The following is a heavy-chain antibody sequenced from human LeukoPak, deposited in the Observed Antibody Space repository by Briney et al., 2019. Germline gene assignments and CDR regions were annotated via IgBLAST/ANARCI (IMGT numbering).Heavy chain of an antibody. D-gene: IGHD3-10*01. Sequence: PGGSLRLSCTASGFTFSTFAMGWVRQAPGKGLQWVSGISGSGDTTYYADSVKGRFAISRDNSKNTLYLQMNRLRDEDTAVYYCAKDIRWFGELSGSDYWGQGTLVTVSS. CDR1: GFTFSTFA. CDR3: AKDIRWFGELSGSDY. V-gene: IGHV3-23*01. J-gene: IGHJ4*02. CDR2: ISGSGDTT.